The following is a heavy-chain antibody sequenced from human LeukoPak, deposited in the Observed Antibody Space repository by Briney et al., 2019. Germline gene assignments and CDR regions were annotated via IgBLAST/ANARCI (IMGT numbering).Heavy chain of an antibody. CDR3: ARSSIAARPRFDY. V-gene: IGHV4-59*01. Sequence: SETLSLTCTVSGGSISSYYWSWIRQPPGKGLEWIGYTYYSGSTNYNPSLKSRVTISVDTSKNQFSLKLSSVTAADTAVYYCARSSIAARPRFDYWGQGTLVTVSS. J-gene: IGHJ4*02. D-gene: IGHD6-6*01. CDR2: TYYSGST. CDR1: GGSISSYY.